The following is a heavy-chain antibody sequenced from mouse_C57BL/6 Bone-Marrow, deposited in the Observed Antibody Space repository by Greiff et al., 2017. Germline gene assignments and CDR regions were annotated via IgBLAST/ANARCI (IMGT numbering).Heavy chain of an antibody. J-gene: IGHJ2*01. CDR2: IDPSDSYT. Sequence: VQLQQPGAELVKPGASVKLSCKASGYTFTSYWMQWVKQRPGQGLEWIGEIDPSDSYTNYNQKFKGKATLTVDTSSSTAYMQLSSLTSEDSAVYYCASEAYYPHFDYWGQGTTLTVSS. CDR1: GYTFTSYW. CDR3: ASEAYYPHFDY. D-gene: IGHD2-10*01. V-gene: IGHV1-50*01.